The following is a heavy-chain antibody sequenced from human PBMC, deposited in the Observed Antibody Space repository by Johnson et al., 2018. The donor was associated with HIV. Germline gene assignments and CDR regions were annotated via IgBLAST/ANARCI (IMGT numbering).Heavy chain of an antibody. Sequence: QVQLVESGGGVVQPGGSLRLSCAASGFSFDDYAMHWVRQAPGKGLEWVSYISSSGSTIYYADSVKGRFTISRDNAKNSLYLQMNSLRAEDTAVYYCASGAQFGTVSHDAFDIWGQGTMVSVSS. CDR2: ISSSGSTI. D-gene: IGHD1-7*01. J-gene: IGHJ3*02. CDR3: ASGAQFGTVSHDAFDI. V-gene: IGHV3-11*04. CDR1: GFSFDDYA.